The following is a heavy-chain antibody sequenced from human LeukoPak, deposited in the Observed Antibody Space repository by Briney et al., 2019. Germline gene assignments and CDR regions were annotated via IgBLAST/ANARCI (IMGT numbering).Heavy chain of an antibody. Sequence: SETLSLTCTVSGGSISSYYWSWIRQPPGKGLEWIGYIYYSGSTTYNPSLESRVTMSVDTSRKQISLKLNSVAAADTAVYYCARGRGSPYYVEAFDVWGQGTVVTVSS. CDR2: IYYSGST. J-gene: IGHJ3*01. V-gene: IGHV4-59*01. CDR3: ARGRGSPYYVEAFDV. CDR1: GGSISSYY. D-gene: IGHD3-22*01.